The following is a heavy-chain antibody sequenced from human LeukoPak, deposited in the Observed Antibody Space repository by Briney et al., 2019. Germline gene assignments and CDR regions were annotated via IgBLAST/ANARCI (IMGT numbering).Heavy chain of an antibody. Sequence: SVKVSCTAPGYTFSGSFMHWVRQAPGQGLEWIGGIIPIFGTANYAQKFQGRVTITTDESTSTAYMELSSLRSEDTAVYYCARVGTRYYYDSSGYSLDYWGQGTLVTVSS. V-gene: IGHV1-69*05. CDR2: IIPIFGTA. D-gene: IGHD3-22*01. CDR1: GYTFSGSF. CDR3: ARVGTRYYYDSSGYSLDY. J-gene: IGHJ4*02.